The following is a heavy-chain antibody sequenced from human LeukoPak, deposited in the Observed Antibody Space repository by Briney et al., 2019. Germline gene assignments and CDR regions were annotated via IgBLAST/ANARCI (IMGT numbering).Heavy chain of an antibody. D-gene: IGHD3-10*01. Sequence: SETLSLTCTVSGASVSSGSYYWSWIRQPPGKGLEWIGNIYYSGSTNYNPSLKSRVTISVDTSKNQFSLKLSSVTAADTAVYYCARAPMVRGVIITWGSEGWFDPWGQGTLVTVSS. CDR2: IYYSGST. V-gene: IGHV4-61*01. CDR3: ARAPMVRGVIITWGSEGWFDP. CDR1: GASVSSGSYY. J-gene: IGHJ5*02.